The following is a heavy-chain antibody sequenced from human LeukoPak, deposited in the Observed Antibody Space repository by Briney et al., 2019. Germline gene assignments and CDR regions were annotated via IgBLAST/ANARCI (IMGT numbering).Heavy chain of an antibody. CDR3: ARDDVTRIAAAGTFDY. V-gene: IGHV3-21*01. CDR1: GFTFRSYS. CDR2: ISSSSSYI. D-gene: IGHD6-13*01. J-gene: IGHJ4*02. Sequence: GGSLRLSCAASGFTFRSYSMNWVRQAPGKGLEWVSSISSSSSYIYYADSVKGRFTISRDNAKNSLYLQMNSLRAEDTAVYYCARDDVTRIAAAGTFDYWGQGTLVTVSS.